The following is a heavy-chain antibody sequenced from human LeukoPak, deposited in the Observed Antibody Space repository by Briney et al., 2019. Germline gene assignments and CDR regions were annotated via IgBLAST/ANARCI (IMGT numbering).Heavy chain of an antibody. J-gene: IGHJ6*02. CDR1: GFTLSTYD. V-gene: IGHV3-13*01. CDR2: ITKAGDT. CDR3: ARGWYGMNA. Sequence: GGSLRLSCAASGFTLSTYDMQWVRQSTGRGLEWVSAITKAGDTYYSDSVKGRFTISRENAKNSLYLQMNSLRAGDTAVYYCARGWYGMNAWGQGTTVTVSS. D-gene: IGHD5-24*01.